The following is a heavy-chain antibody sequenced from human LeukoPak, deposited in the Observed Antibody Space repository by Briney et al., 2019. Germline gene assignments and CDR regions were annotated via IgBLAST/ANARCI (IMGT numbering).Heavy chain of an antibody. CDR1: GCSLTSHW. Sequence: GESLKISCKGSGCSLTSHWIGRVRQMPGKGLEWMGIIYPGDSDTRYSPSFQGQVTISADKSISTAYLQWRSLKASDTAMYYCARRKKGELLIDYLGQGTLVTVSS. CDR2: IYPGDSDT. J-gene: IGHJ4*02. V-gene: IGHV5-51*01. CDR3: ARRKKGELLIDY. D-gene: IGHD3-10*01.